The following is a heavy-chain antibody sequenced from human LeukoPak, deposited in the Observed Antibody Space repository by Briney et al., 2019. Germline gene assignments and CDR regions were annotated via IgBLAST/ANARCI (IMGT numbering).Heavy chain of an antibody. D-gene: IGHD5-18*01. CDR1: GGSISSYY. CDR3: ARSGSYGVYFDY. V-gene: IGHV4-4*07. Sequence: SETLSLTCTVSGGSISSYYWSWIRQPAGKGLEWIGRIYISGSTNYNPSLKSRVTISVDTSKNQFSLKLSSVTAADTAVYYCARSGSYGVYFDYWGQGTLVTVSS. J-gene: IGHJ4*02. CDR2: IYISGST.